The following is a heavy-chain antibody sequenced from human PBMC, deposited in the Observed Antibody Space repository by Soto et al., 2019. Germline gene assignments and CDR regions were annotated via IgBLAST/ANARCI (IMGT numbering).Heavy chain of an antibody. Sequence: QVQLVQSGAEVKKPGSSVNVSCKTYGGTFGNSAVTWVRQAPGQGLEWLGGIVPMFGTANYAQKFQGRVTITADESTITAYMELNSLKTDDTAVYYCARDGDPQSAFWSGPLGGGRFDPWGQGTLVTVSS. CDR3: ARDGDPQSAFWSGPLGGGRFDP. CDR2: IVPMFGTA. V-gene: IGHV1-69*12. CDR1: GGTFGNSA. J-gene: IGHJ5*02. D-gene: IGHD3-3*01.